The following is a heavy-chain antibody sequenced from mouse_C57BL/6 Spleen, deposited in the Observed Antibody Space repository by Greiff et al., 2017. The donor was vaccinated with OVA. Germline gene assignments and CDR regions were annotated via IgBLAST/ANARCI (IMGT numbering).Heavy chain of an antibody. CDR1: GYTFTDYN. D-gene: IGHD2-4*01. V-gene: IGHV1-18*01. Sequence: EVQLQPSGPELVKPGASVKIPCKASGYTFTDYNMDWVKQSPGKSLEWIGDINPNNGGTIYNQKFKGKATLTVDKSSSTAYMELRSLTSEEPAVYYFARSPYEYDGGGGPYYAMDYWGQGTSVTVSS. CDR3: ARSPYEYDGGGGPYYAMDY. J-gene: IGHJ4*01. CDR2: INPNNGGT.